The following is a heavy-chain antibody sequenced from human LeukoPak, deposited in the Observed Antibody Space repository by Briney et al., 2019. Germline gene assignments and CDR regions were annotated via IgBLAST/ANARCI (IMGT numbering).Heavy chain of an antibody. CDR2: ISGSGGST. CDR3: AKKGYYDSSGYSIPFDY. CDR1: GFTFSSYA. J-gene: IGHJ4*02. Sequence: GGSLRLSCAASGFTFSSYAMSWVRQAPGKGPEWVSAISGSGGSTYYADSVKGRFTISRDNSKNTLYLQMNSLRAEDTAVYYCAKKGYYDSSGYSIPFDYWGQGTLVTVSS. V-gene: IGHV3-23*01. D-gene: IGHD3-22*01.